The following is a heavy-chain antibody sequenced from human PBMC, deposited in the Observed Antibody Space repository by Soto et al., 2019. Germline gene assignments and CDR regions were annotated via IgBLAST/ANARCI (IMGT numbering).Heavy chain of an antibody. Sequence: PSETLPLTCTVSGGSISSYYWSWIRQPPGKGLEWIGYIFYTGSTNYNPSLKSRVIISVDTSKNQFSLKLNSVNAADTAVYYCARDPAGAGPFDYWGQGTLVTAPQ. CDR1: GGSISSYY. J-gene: IGHJ4*02. D-gene: IGHD1-26*01. CDR2: IFYTGST. V-gene: IGHV4-59*01. CDR3: ARDPAGAGPFDY.